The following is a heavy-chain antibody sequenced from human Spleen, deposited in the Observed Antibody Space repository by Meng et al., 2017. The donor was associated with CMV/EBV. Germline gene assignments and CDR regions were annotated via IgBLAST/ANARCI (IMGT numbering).Heavy chain of an antibody. CDR3: AREWAGSSFDY. CDR2: IYYSGST. J-gene: IGHJ4*02. Sequence: CSFSGGSVTSPHYYWSWIRQPPGKGLEWIGYIYYSGSTRYNPSLNSRLTISMDKSKNQFSLNLYSLTAADTALYYCAREWAGSSFDYWGQGALVTVSS. V-gene: IGHV4-61*01. CDR1: GGSVTSPHYY. D-gene: IGHD6-19*01.